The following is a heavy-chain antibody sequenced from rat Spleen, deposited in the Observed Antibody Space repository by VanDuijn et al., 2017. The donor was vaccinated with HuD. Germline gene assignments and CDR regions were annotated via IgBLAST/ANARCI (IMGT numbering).Heavy chain of an antibody. Sequence: QVQLKESGPGLAQPSQTLSLTCTVSGFSLTSYTVSWVRQPPGKGLEWIAAISSGGSTYFNSALKSRLSISRDTSKSQTFLKMNSLQTEDTAMYFCARDRSFDYWGQGVMVTVSS. J-gene: IGHJ2*01. CDR2: ISSGGST. CDR1: GFSLTSYT. V-gene: IGHV2-6*01. D-gene: IGHD1-5*01. CDR3: ARDRSFDY.